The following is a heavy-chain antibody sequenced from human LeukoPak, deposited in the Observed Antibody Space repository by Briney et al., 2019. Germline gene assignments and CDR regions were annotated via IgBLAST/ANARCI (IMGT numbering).Heavy chain of an antibody. Sequence: GASVKVSCKASGGTFSNYAINWVRQAPGQGLEWMGRIIPILGIANYAQKFQGRVTITADKSTSTAYVELSSLRSEDTAVYYCASPAFDIWSQGTMVTVSS. CDR3: ASPAFDI. J-gene: IGHJ3*02. V-gene: IGHV1-69*04. CDR2: IIPILGIA. CDR1: GGTFSNYA.